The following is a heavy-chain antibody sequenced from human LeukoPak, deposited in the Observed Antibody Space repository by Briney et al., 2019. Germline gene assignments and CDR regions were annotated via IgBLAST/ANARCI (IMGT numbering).Heavy chain of an antibody. CDR2: ISGSGGST. D-gene: IGHD6-19*01. J-gene: IGHJ4*02. Sequence: PGGSLRLSCAASGSTFSSYAMSWVRQAPGKGLEWVSAISGSGGSTYYADSVKGRFTISRDNSKNTLYLQMNSLRAEDTAVYYCAKDHSPYSSGVADYWGQGTLVTVSS. CDR3: AKDHSPYSSGVADY. V-gene: IGHV3-23*01. CDR1: GSTFSSYA.